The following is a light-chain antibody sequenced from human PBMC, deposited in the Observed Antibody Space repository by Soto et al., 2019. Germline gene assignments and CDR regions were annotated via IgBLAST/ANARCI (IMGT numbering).Light chain of an antibody. V-gene: IGKV3-15*01. CDR3: QHYSNWPPT. CDR1: ESVHRN. CDR2: YAS. J-gene: IGKJ3*01. Sequence: EMVMTQSPATLSVSPGERVTLSCRASESVHRNLAWYQQKPGQGPSLLIYYASTRAPGVPDRFTGSGSGTEFTLNISSLQSEDFGVYHCQHYSNWPPTFGPGTKVEIK.